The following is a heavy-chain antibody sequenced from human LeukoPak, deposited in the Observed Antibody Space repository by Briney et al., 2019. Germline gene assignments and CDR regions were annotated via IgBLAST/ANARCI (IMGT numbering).Heavy chain of an antibody. Sequence: GGSLRLSCAASGFTFSSYWMSWVRQAPGKGLEWVANIKQDGSEKYYVDSVKGRFTISRDNAKNSLYLQMNSLRAEDTAVYYCARARRTSGSYYGYFDYWGQGTLVTVSS. CDR3: ARARRTSGSYYGYFDY. V-gene: IGHV3-7*01. D-gene: IGHD1-26*01. CDR1: GFTFSSYW. J-gene: IGHJ4*02. CDR2: IKQDGSEK.